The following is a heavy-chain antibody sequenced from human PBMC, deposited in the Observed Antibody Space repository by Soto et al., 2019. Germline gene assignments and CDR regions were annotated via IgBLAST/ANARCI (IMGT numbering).Heavy chain of an antibody. J-gene: IGHJ5*02. Sequence: SKTLSLTCTVSGGSISSSSYYWGWIRQPPGKGLEWIGSIYYSGSTYYNPSLKSRVTISVDTSKNQFSLKLSSVTAADTAVYYCARHDLVVVVAASNWFDPWGQGTLVTVSS. D-gene: IGHD2-15*01. CDR3: ARHDLVVVVAASNWFDP. CDR2: IYYSGST. V-gene: IGHV4-39*01. CDR1: GGSISSSSYY.